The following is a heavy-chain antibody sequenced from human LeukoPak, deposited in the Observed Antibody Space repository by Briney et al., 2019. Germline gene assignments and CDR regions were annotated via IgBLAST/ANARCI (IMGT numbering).Heavy chain of an antibody. V-gene: IGHV3-48*04. D-gene: IGHD3-3*01. CDR3: ARGFGRSGYTD. CDR2: ISSSSSTI. Sequence: GGSLRLSCAASGFTFSSYSMNWVRQAPGKGLEWVSYISSSSSTIYYADSVKGRFTISRDNAKNSLYLQMNSLRAEDTAVYYCARGFGRSGYTDWGQGTLVTVSS. CDR1: GFTFSSYS. J-gene: IGHJ4*02.